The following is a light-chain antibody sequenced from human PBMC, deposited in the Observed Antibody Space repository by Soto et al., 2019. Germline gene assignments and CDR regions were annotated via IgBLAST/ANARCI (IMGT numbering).Light chain of an antibody. Sequence: DIQMTQSPASVSASVGDRVTITCRASQNINRFLAQDQQKPWKATILLSFTASSLENGGPSTLSGSGSETYFTLTTSSLQPDDAATSYCQQANSFPLTYGRGTKVDI. CDR1: QNINRF. CDR3: QQANSFPLT. CDR2: TAS. J-gene: IGKJ4*01. V-gene: IGKV1-12*01.